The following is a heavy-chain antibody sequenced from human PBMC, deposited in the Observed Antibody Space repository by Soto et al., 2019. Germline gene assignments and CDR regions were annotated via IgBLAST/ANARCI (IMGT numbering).Heavy chain of an antibody. CDR3: AREGYCSSNSCFNWFDP. V-gene: IGHV1-2*02. Sequence: ASVKVSCKASGYTFTGYYMHWVRQAPGQGLEWMGWINPNSGGTNYAQKFQGRVTMTRDTSISTAYMELSRLRSDDTAVYYCAREGYCSSNSCFNWFDPCGQGTLVTVSS. D-gene: IGHD2-2*01. CDR1: GYTFTGYY. CDR2: INPNSGGT. J-gene: IGHJ5*02.